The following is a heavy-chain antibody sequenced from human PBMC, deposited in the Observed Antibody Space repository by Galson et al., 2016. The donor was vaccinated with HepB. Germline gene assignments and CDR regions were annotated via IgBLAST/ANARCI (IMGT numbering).Heavy chain of an antibody. D-gene: IGHD5-24*01. CDR3: SRPKFEKQMADGEDI. Sequence: QSGAEVKKPGESLKISCKGSGYSFTNYWIGWVRQMPGKGLEWMGIIYPGDSDTIYNPSFRGQVTMSADNSMSTAYLQWASLRASDTAIYYWSRPKFEKQMADGEDIGGPGTLVMVS. CDR1: GYSFTNYW. J-gene: IGHJ4*02. CDR2: IYPGDSDT. V-gene: IGHV5-51*01.